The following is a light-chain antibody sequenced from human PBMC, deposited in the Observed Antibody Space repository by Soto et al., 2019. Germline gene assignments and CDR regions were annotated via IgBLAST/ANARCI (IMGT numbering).Light chain of an antibody. CDR1: SGHSNYA. Sequence: QAVVTQSPSASASLGASVKLTCTLSSGHSNYAIAWHQQQPEKGPRYLMNLNSDGSHNRGDGIPDRFSGSSSGAERYLTISSLQSEDEADYYCQTWGAGIQVFGSGTKVTFL. CDR3: QTWGAGIQV. J-gene: IGLJ1*01. V-gene: IGLV4-69*01. CDR2: LNSDGSH.